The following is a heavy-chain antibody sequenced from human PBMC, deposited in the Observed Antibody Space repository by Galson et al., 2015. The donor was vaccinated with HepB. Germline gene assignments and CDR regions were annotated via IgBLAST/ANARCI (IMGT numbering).Heavy chain of an antibody. CDR1: GYSFTSYW. V-gene: IGHV5-51*01. Sequence: QSGAEVKKPGESLKISCKGSGYSFTSYWIGWVRQMPGKGLEWMGIIYPGDSDTRYSPSFQGQVTISADKSISTAYLQWSSLKASDTAMYYCARHVQGEGVWVPIFDYWGQGTLVTVPS. D-gene: IGHD2-8*01. CDR3: ARHVQGEGVWVPIFDY. CDR2: IYPGDSDT. J-gene: IGHJ4*02.